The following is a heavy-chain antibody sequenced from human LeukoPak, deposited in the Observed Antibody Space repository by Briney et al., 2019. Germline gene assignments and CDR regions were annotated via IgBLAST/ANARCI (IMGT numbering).Heavy chain of an antibody. CDR1: GYTFTSYT. Sequence: ASVKVSCKASGYTFTSYTMHWVRQAPGQRLEWMGWINAGNGNTKYSQEFQGRVTITRDTSASTAYMELSSLRSEDMAVYYCARGAKFRSYGSGTYYTSLPFDPWGQGTLVTVSS. CDR3: ARGAKFRSYGSGTYYTSLPFDP. CDR2: INAGNGNT. J-gene: IGHJ5*02. V-gene: IGHV1-3*03. D-gene: IGHD3-10*01.